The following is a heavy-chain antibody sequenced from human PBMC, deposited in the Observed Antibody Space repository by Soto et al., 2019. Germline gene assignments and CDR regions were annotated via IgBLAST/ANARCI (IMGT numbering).Heavy chain of an antibody. V-gene: IGHV3-23*01. CDR1: GFTFTSYS. CDR3: AKDLRAGSGYDFDY. CDR2: VNPGGYST. Sequence: EVQLLQSGGGLVQPGGSLRLSCAASGFTFTSYSMTWVRQTPGKGLEWVAAVNPGGYSTYYADSVKGRFTISRDNSTKTLYLQMTSLRAADTAVYYCAKDLRAGSGYDFDYRDKGTLVTVTS. D-gene: IGHD5-12*01. J-gene: IGHJ4*02.